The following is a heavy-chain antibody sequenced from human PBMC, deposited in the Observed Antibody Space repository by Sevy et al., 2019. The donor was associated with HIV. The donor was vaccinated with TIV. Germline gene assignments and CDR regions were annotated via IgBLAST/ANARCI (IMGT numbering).Heavy chain of an antibody. CDR1: GFTFRNFW. V-gene: IGHV3-7*01. D-gene: IGHD3-10*01. CDR2: IRQDGSEK. J-gene: IGHJ6*02. Sequence: GGSLRLSCAVSGFTFRNFWMSWVRQAPGKGLEWVANIRQDGSEKYYVDSVKGRFTISRDNAKNSLFLQLNSLRADDTAIYYCANCYFGSGPGYGMDLWGRGTTVTVSS. CDR3: ANCYFGSGPGYGMDL.